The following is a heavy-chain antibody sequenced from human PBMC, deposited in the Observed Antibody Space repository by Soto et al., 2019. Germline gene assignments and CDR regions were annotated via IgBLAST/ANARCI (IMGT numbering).Heavy chain of an antibody. D-gene: IGHD4-17*01. CDR3: AKELCRDYGDHDGLAV. Sequence: PGGSLRLSCAASGFTFSSYGMHWVRQAPGKGLEWVAVISYDGSNKYYADSVKGRFTISRDNSKNTLYLQMNSLRAEDTAVYYCAKELCRDYGDHDGLAVWGQGTTVTVAS. CDR2: ISYDGSNK. J-gene: IGHJ6*02. V-gene: IGHV3-30*18. CDR1: GFTFSSYG.